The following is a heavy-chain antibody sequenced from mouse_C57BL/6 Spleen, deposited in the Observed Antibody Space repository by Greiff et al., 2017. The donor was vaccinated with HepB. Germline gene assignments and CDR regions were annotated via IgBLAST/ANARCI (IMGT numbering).Heavy chain of an antibody. CDR3: ARYTDGSSYPSFDY. J-gene: IGHJ2*01. CDR1: GFTFTDYY. V-gene: IGHV7-3*01. D-gene: IGHD1-1*01. Sequence: EVKLMESGGGLVQPGGSLSLSCAASGFTFTDYYMSWVRQPPGKALEWLGFIRNKANGYTTEYSASVKGRFTISRDNSQSILYLQMNALRAEDSATYYCARYTDGSSYPSFDYWGQGTTLTVSS. CDR2: IRNKANGYTT.